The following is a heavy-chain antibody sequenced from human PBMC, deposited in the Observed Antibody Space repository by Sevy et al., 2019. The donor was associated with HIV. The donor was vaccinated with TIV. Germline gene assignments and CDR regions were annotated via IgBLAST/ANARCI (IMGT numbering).Heavy chain of an antibody. CDR2: VNSDGGDT. CDR3: VAANSWEDY. V-gene: IGHV3-74*01. J-gene: IGHJ4*02. Sequence: GGSLRLSCEGSEYTFSNYWRHWVRQAPGKGLEWVSRVNSDGGDTAYADSVKGRFTISRDNVENTMSLQMNSLRAEDTGLYYCVAANSWEDYWGQGTQVTVSS. D-gene: IGHD6-13*01. CDR1: EYTFSNYW.